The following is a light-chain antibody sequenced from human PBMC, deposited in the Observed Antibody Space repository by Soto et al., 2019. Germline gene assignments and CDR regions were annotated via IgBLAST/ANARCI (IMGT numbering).Light chain of an antibody. V-gene: IGLV1-40*01. J-gene: IGLJ2*01. CDR3: QSYDSSPSGSV. CDR1: SSNIGAGYD. Sequence: QSVLTQPPSVSGAPGQRVTISCTGSSSNIGAGYDVHWYQQLPGTAPKLLIYGNSNRPSRVPDRFSGSKSGTSATLAITGLPAENEADYYCQSYDSSPSGSVFGGGTKVTVL. CDR2: GNS.